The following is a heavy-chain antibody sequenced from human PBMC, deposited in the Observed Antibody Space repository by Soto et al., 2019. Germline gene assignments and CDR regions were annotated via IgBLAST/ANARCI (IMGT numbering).Heavy chain of an antibody. Sequence: SETLSLTCTVSGGSISSSSYYWGWIRQPPGKGLEWIGSIYYSGSTYYNPSLKSRVTISVDTSKNQFSLKLSSVTAADTAVYYCARQGIAARGDWFDPWGQGTLVTVSS. CDR1: GGSISSSSYY. J-gene: IGHJ5*02. CDR3: ARQGIAARGDWFDP. V-gene: IGHV4-39*01. CDR2: IYYSGST. D-gene: IGHD6-6*01.